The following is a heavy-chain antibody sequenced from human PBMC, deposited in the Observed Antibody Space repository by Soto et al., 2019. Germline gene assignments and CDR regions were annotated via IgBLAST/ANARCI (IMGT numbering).Heavy chain of an antibody. J-gene: IGHJ4*02. CDR1: GFPFGSHA. CDR3: AKGKAHTLFGVDTLFDY. V-gene: IGHV3-23*01. CDR2: VSGDGGTT. D-gene: IGHD3-3*01. Sequence: GGSLRLSCAASGFPFGSHAMSWVRQAPGKGLEWVSLVSGDGGTTNYADSVKGRFTISRDNSQKTLYLQMNSLRAEDTAIYYCAKGKAHTLFGVDTLFDYWGQGTLVTVSS.